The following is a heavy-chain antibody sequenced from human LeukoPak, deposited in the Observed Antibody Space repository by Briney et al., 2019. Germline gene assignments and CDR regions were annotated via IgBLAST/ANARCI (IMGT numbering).Heavy chain of an antibody. CDR1: GGSISSYY. D-gene: IGHD3-10*01. Sequence: SETLSLTCTVSGGSISSYYWSWIRQPAGKGLEWIGRIYTSGSTNYNPSLKSRVTMSVDTSKNQFSLKLSSVTAADTAVYYCARGLYYYGSGSYLPYNFDYWGQGTLVTVSS. V-gene: IGHV4-4*07. CDR2: IYTSGST. CDR3: ARGLYYYGSGSYLPYNFDY. J-gene: IGHJ4*02.